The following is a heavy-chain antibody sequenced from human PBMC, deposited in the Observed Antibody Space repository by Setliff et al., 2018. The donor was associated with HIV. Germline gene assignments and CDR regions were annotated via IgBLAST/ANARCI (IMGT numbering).Heavy chain of an antibody. CDR3: ARQGDGYNLYHVYYFDY. V-gene: IGHV4-38-2*01. D-gene: IGHD5-12*01. J-gene: IGHJ4*02. CDR2: IYHSGTT. Sequence: PSETLSLTCAVSGYSISSGYYWGWIRQTPGKGLEWIGSIYHSGTTYYNPSLRSRVTISVDTSKNQFSLKLSSVTAEDTAVYYCARQGDGYNLYHVYYFDYWGQGTLVTVSS. CDR1: GYSISSGYY.